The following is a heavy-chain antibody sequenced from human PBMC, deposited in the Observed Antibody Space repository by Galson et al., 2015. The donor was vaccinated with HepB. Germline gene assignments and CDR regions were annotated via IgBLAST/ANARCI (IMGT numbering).Heavy chain of an antibody. J-gene: IGHJ4*02. V-gene: IGHV3-30*18. CDR1: GFTFSSYG. CDR2: ISYDGGNK. D-gene: IGHD3-3*01. Sequence: SLRLSCAASGFTFSSYGMHWVRQAPGKGLEWVAVISYDGGNKYYADSVKGRFTISRDNSKNALYLQMNSLRAEDTAVYFCAKEPTIFGVVPTTYFDYWGQGTLVTVSS. CDR3: AKEPTIFGVVPTTYFDY.